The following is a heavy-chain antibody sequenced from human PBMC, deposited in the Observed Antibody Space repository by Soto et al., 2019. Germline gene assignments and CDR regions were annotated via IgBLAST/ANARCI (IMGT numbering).Heavy chain of an antibody. Sequence: SETLSLTCAVYGGSFSGYYWSWIRQPPGKGLEWIGEINHSGSTNYNPSLKSRATISVDTTKNQFSLKLSSVTAADTAVYYCARENYDSSGYYFDYWGQGTLVTVSS. D-gene: IGHD3-22*01. J-gene: IGHJ4*02. V-gene: IGHV4-34*01. CDR1: GGSFSGYY. CDR3: ARENYDSSGYYFDY. CDR2: INHSGST.